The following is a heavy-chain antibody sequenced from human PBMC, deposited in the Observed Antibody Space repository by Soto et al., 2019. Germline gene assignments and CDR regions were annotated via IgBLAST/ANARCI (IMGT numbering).Heavy chain of an antibody. J-gene: IGHJ6*02. V-gene: IGHV3-23*01. D-gene: IGHD2-2*01. CDR1: GFTFSSYA. CDR3: ATPDCSSTSCYVPRYYYGMDV. CDR2: ISGSGGST. Sequence: GGSLRLSCAASGFTFSSYAMSWVRQAPGKGLEWVSAISGSGGSTYYADSVKGRFTISRDNSKNTLYLQMNSLRAEDTAVYYCATPDCSSTSCYVPRYYYGMDVWGQGTTVTVSS.